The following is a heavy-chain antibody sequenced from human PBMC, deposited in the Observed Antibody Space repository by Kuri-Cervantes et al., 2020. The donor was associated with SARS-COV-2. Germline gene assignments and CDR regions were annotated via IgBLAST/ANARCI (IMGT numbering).Heavy chain of an antibody. V-gene: IGHV3-30*18. J-gene: IGHJ4*02. Sequence: GGSLRLSCAASGFTFSSYGMHWVRQAPGKGLEWVAVISYDGSNKYYADSVKGRFTISRDNSKNTLCLQMNSLRAEDTAVYYCAKGRLVPYNWGQGTLVTVSS. CDR1: GFTFSSYG. D-gene: IGHD6-19*01. CDR2: ISYDGSNK. CDR3: AKGRLVPYN.